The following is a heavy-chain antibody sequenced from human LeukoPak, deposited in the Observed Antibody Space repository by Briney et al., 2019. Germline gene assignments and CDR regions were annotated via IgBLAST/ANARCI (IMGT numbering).Heavy chain of an antibody. Sequence: GGSLRLSCAASGFTFSSYSMYWVRQAPGKGLEWVSSISSSSSYIYYADSVKGRFTISRDNAKNSLYLQMNSLRAEDTAVYYCARGLQYHYGMDVWGQGTTVTVSS. J-gene: IGHJ6*02. CDR3: ARGLQYHYGMDV. CDR2: ISSSSSYI. CDR1: GFTFSSYS. V-gene: IGHV3-21*01.